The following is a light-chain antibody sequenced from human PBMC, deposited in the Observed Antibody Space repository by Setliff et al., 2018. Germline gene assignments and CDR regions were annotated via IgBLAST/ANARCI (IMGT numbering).Light chain of an antibody. J-gene: IGLJ3*02. CDR2: DVS. CDR1: SSDIGAYEY. CDR3: SSYTTTGTRV. Sequence: QSALTQPASVSGSPGQSITISCTGTSSDIGAYEYVSWYQQHAGKAPKLMISDVSHRPSGVSDRFSGSKSGNTASLTISWLQAEDEADYFCSSYTTTGTRVFGGGTKVT. V-gene: IGLV2-14*03.